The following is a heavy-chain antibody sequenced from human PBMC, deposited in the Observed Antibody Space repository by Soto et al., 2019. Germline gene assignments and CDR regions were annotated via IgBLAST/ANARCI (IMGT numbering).Heavy chain of an antibody. CDR3: ASTWMVVPAAIHEISMDV. V-gene: IGHV4-31*03. Sequence: QVQLQESGPGLVKPSQTLSLTCTVSGGSISSGGYYWSWIRQHPGKGLEWIGYIYYSGSTYYNPSLKRRVTISVDTSKNQFSLKLSSVTAADTAVYYCASTWMVVPAAIHEISMDVWGQGTTVTVSS. D-gene: IGHD2-2*01. CDR2: IYYSGST. J-gene: IGHJ6*02. CDR1: GGSISSGGYY.